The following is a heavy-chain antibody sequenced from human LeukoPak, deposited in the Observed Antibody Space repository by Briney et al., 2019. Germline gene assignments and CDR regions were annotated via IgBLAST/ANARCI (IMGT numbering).Heavy chain of an antibody. V-gene: IGHV4-34*01. CDR2: INHSGST. J-gene: IGHJ4*02. CDR1: GGSFSGYY. CDR3: ARTLGVTREERDY. Sequence: SETLSLTCAVYGGSFSGYYWSWIRQPPGKGLEWIGEINHSGSTNYNPSLKSRVTISVDTSKNQFSLKLSSVTAADTAVYYCARTLGVTREERDYWGQGTLVTVSS. D-gene: IGHD4-11*01.